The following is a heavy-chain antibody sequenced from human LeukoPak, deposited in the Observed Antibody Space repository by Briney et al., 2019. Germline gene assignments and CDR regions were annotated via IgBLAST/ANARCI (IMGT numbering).Heavy chain of an antibody. J-gene: IGHJ4*02. CDR1: GYSISSGYY. CDR3: ARDYGHYYDSSGYYPLGY. V-gene: IGHV4-38-2*02. Sequence: SETLSLTCTVSGYSISSGYYWGWIRQPPGKGLEWIGSIYHSGSTYYNPSLKSRVTISVDTSKNQFSLKLSSVTAADTAVYYCARDYGHYYDSSGYYPLGYWGQGTLVTVSS. CDR2: IYHSGST. D-gene: IGHD3-22*01.